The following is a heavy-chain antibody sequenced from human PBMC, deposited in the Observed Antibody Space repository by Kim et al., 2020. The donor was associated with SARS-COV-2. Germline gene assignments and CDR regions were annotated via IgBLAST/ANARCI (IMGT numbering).Heavy chain of an antibody. V-gene: IGHV3-23*01. CDR3: ARGSQYSVYTNGYFYH. CDR1: GFTFSSHA. Sequence: GSLRLSCTASGFTFSSHAISWGRQAPGKGLQWGSAIGGSGDYIYYSDSVKGRFTISRDNSRNMLFLQMNSLGAEDTGLYFCARGSQYSVYTNGYFYHWGLGTLVTVSS. CDR2: IGGSGDYI. D-gene: IGHD2-8*01. J-gene: IGHJ5*02.